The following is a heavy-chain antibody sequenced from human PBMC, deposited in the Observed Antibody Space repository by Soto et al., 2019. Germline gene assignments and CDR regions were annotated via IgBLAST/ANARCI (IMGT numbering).Heavy chain of an antibody. D-gene: IGHD3-22*01. CDR3: TRASYDSSGYALDY. CDR2: IYYIGST. J-gene: IGHJ4*02. Sequence: PSETLSLTCTVSGGSISSGGYYWSWIRQHPGKGLEWIGYIYYIGSTYYNPSLKSRVTISVDTSKNQFSLKLSSVTAADTAVYYCTRASYDSSGYALDYWGQGTLVTVSS. V-gene: IGHV4-31*03. CDR1: GGSISSGGYY.